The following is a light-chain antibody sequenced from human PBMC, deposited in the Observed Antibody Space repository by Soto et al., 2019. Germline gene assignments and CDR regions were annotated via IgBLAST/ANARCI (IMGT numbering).Light chain of an antibody. Sequence: EIKLRQSPGTLSLKPGESATLSCRVSQTTSPKYVAWYQQRRGLAPRLLVYGASKRAAGIPDRFRGSGSGSEFSLTISGLEPEDFEVYFCQHFGSSPPVIFGQGTLLE. CDR3: QHFGSSPPVI. J-gene: IGKJ5*01. CDR2: GAS. CDR1: QTTSPKY. V-gene: IGKV3-20*01.